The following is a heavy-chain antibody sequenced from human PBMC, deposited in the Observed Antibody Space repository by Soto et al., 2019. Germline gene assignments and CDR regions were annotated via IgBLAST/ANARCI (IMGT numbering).Heavy chain of an antibody. V-gene: IGHV1-8*01. Sequence: GASVKVSCKASGYTFTSYDINWVRQATGQGLEWMGWMNPNSGNTGYAQKFQGRVTMTRNTSISTAYMELSSLRSEDTAVYYCARGRLLRYFDWLLTKQPDYYMDVWGKGTTVTVSS. D-gene: IGHD3-9*01. CDR2: MNPNSGNT. CDR3: ARGRLLRYFDWLLTKQPDYYMDV. J-gene: IGHJ6*03. CDR1: GYTFTSYD.